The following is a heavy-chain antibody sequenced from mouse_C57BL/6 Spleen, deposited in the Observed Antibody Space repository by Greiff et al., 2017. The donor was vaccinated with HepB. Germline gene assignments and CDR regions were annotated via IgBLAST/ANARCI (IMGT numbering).Heavy chain of an antibody. V-gene: IGHV14-3*01. J-gene: IGHJ3*01. CDR1: GFTIKNTY. Sequence: EVQLKESVAELVRPGASVKLSCTASGFTIKNTYMHWVKQRPEQGLEWIGRIDPANGNTKYAPKFQGKATITANTSSNTAYLQLSILTSEDTAIYYGARYWDDAWFAYWGQGTLVTVSA. CDR2: IDPANGNT. CDR3: ARYWDDAWFAY. D-gene: IGHD4-1*01.